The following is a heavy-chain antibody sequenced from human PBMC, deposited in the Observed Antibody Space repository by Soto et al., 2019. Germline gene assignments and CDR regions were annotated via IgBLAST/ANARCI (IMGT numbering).Heavy chain of an antibody. CDR3: ASRLGYGYCSGGSCYQYYYGMDV. V-gene: IGHV1-69*13. D-gene: IGHD2-15*01. CDR1: GGTFSSYA. CDR2: IIPTFGTA. Sequence: SVKVSCKASGGTFSSYAISWARQAPGQGLEWMGGIIPTFGTANYAQKFQGRVTITADESTSTAYMELSSLRSEDTAVYYCASRLGYGYCSGGSCYQYYYGMDVWGQGTTVTVSS. J-gene: IGHJ6*02.